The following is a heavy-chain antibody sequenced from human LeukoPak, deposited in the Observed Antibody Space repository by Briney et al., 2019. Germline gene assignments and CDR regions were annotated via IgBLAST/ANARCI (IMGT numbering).Heavy chain of an antibody. D-gene: IGHD6-19*01. CDR1: GFTFSIYA. CDR2: ISGTSGNT. J-gene: IGHJ4*02. V-gene: IGHV3-23*01. Sequence: GGSLRLSCAASGFTFSIYAMSWVRQAPGKGLEWVSSISGTSGNTYYADSVKGRFAISRDNSKDTLYLQMNSLRAEDTAIYYCAKFGADSSGWPFDYWGQGTLVTVSS. CDR3: AKFGADSSGWPFDY.